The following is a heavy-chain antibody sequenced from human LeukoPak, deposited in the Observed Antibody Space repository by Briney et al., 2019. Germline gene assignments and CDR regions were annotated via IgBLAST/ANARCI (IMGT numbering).Heavy chain of an antibody. Sequence: GGSLRLSCTASGFTLGDYAMSWFRQAPGKGREWVGFIRSKAYGGTTEYAASVKGRFTISRDDSKSIAYLQMNSLKTEDTAVYYCTRGSESGSRDYWGQGTLVTVSS. CDR3: TRGSESGSRDY. V-gene: IGHV3-49*03. J-gene: IGHJ4*02. CDR1: GFTLGDYA. CDR2: IRSKAYGGTT. D-gene: IGHD3-10*01.